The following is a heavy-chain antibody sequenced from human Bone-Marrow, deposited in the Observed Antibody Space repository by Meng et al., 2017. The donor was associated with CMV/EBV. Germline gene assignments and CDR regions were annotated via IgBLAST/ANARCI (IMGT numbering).Heavy chain of an antibody. Sequence: GESLKISCAASGFTFSSYSMDWVRQAPGRGLEWVSAISSGSHYIYYADSVKGRFTISRDNAKNSLYLQMNSLRAEDTAVYYCVRADPTKRSSTTSCLDYWGQGTLVTVSS. J-gene: IGHJ4*02. CDR3: VRADPTKRSSTTSCLDY. V-gene: IGHV3-21*01. CDR2: ISSGSHYI. CDR1: GFTFSSYS. D-gene: IGHD2-2*01.